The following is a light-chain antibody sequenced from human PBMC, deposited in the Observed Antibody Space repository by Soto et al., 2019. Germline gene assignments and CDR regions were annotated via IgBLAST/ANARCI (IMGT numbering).Light chain of an antibody. CDR2: GAS. CDR3: QQYGSSPIT. CDR1: QSVSSSY. Sequence: EIVLTQSPGTLSLSPGERATLSCRASQSVSSSYLAWYQQKPGQAPRLLIYGASSRATGIPDRFSGSGSGTDLTITISRLEPEDFAVYYCQQYGSSPITFGHGTRLEIK. V-gene: IGKV3-20*01. J-gene: IGKJ5*01.